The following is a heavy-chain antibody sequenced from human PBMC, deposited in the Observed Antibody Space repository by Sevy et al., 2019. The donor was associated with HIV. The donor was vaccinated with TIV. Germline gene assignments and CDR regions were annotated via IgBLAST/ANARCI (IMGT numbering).Heavy chain of an antibody. J-gene: IGHJ3*02. V-gene: IGHV3-53*01. CDR3: ARGSGNGGPREAFDI. CDR1: GFTVSSNY. CDR2: IYSGGST. Sequence: GGSLRLSCAASGFTVSSNYMSWVRQAPGKGLEWVSVIYSGGSTYYADSVKGRFTISGDNSKNTLYLQMNSLRAEDTAVYYCARGSGNGGPREAFDIWGQGTMVTVSS. D-gene: IGHD3-10*01.